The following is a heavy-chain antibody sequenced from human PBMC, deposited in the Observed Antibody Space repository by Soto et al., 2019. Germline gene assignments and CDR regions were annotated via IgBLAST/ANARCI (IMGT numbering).Heavy chain of an antibody. Sequence: GGSLRLSCAASGFTFDDYGMSWVRQAPGKGLEWVSGINWNGGSTGYADSVKGRFTISRDNAKNSLYLQMNSLRAEDTALYHCARDKGTKPYYMDVWGKGTTVTVSS. CDR1: GFTFDDYG. J-gene: IGHJ6*03. CDR2: INWNGGST. V-gene: IGHV3-20*01. CDR3: ARDKGTKPYYMDV.